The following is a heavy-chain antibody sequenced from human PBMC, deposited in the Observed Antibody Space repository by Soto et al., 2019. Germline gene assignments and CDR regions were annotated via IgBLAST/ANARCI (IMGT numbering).Heavy chain of an antibody. CDR3: TRGCSGGTCYVFEY. J-gene: IGHJ4*02. CDR2: INAGTGNI. CDR1: GYTFTSYA. D-gene: IGHD2-15*01. V-gene: IGHV1-3*01. Sequence: QVQLVRSGAEVKKAGASVKVSCKASGYTFTSYAIHWVRQAPGQRLEWMGWINAGTGNIKYSQKFQGRVTITRDTSASTVFMELSSLRSEDTAVYYCTRGCSGGTCYVFEYWGQGTLVTVSS.